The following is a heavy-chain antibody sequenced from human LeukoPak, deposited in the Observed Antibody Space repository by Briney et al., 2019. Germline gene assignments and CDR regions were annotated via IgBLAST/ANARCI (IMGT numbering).Heavy chain of an antibody. D-gene: IGHD3-10*01. V-gene: IGHV1-3*01. CDR1: GYTFTSYA. CDR3: ARDPSVVRGKLTLFDY. Sequence: ASVKVSCKASGYTFTSYAMQWVRQAPGQRLEWMGWINAGNGNTKYSQKFQGRVTITRDTSASTAYMELSSLRSEDTAVYYCARDPSVVRGKLTLFDYWGQGTLVTVSS. J-gene: IGHJ4*02. CDR2: INAGNGNT.